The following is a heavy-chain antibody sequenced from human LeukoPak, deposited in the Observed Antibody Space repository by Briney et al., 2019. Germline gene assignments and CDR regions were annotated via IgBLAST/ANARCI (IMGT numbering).Heavy chain of an antibody. D-gene: IGHD4-17*01. V-gene: IGHV1-8*03. CDR3: ARGGTVTTRPYNWFDP. CDR2: LNPKSGDT. J-gene: IGHJ5*02. Sequence: ASVKVSCKASGFTFSNYDINWVRQAPGQGLEWMGWLNPKSGDTGYAQKFQGRVAITRNTSISTAYMELSSLRSEDTAVYYCARGGTVTTRPYNWFDPRGQGTLVTVSS. CDR1: GFTFSNYD.